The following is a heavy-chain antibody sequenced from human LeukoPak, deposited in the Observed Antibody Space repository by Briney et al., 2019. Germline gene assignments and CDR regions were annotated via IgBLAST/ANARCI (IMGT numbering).Heavy chain of an antibody. D-gene: IGHD3-9*01. CDR2: ISYDGSNK. Sequence: GGSLRLSCAASGFTFSSYAMHWVRQAPGKGLEWVAVISYDGSNKYYADSVKGRFTISRDNSKNTLYLQMNSLRAEDTAVYYCARVRLRYFDWLAHWGQGTLVTVSS. CDR1: GFTFSSYA. V-gene: IGHV3-30*04. J-gene: IGHJ5*02. CDR3: ARVRLRYFDWLAH.